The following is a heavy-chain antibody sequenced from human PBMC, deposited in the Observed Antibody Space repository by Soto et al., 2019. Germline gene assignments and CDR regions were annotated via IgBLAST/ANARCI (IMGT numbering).Heavy chain of an antibody. CDR1: SGSISSLNW. D-gene: IGHD1-1*01. Sequence: QIQLQESGPGLVKSSGTLSLTCAVSSGSISSLNWWSWVRQPPGKGLEWIGEIFHSGSTNYNPSLKSRVDMSVDKSKNQFSLKVFSVTAADTALYFCARRSGTTFYWGRGTLVIVSS. J-gene: IGHJ4*02. CDR2: IFHSGST. V-gene: IGHV4-4*02. CDR3: ARRSGTTFY.